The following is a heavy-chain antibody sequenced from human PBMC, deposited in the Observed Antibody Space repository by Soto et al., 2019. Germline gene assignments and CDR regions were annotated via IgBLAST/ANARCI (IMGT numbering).Heavy chain of an antibody. J-gene: IGHJ4*02. CDR3: ASEPCGGEFDY. D-gene: IGHD2-15*01. V-gene: IGHV1-3*05. CDR1: GYTFTSYA. Sequence: QVQLVQSGAEEKKPGASVKVSCKASGYTFTSYAMHWVRQAPGQRLEWMGWINAGNGNTKYSQKFQGRVTITRDTSANTAYRELSSLRSEDTAVYYCASEPCGGEFDYWSQGTLVTVSS. CDR2: INAGNGNT.